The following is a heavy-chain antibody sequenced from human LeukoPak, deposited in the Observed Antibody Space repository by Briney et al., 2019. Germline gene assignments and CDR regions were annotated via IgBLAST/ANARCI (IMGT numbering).Heavy chain of an antibody. V-gene: IGHV4-38-2*02. D-gene: IGHD3-22*01. J-gene: IGHJ4*02. CDR2: IYHSGST. Sequence: SETLSLTCTVSGYSISSGYYWGWIRQPPGKGLEWIGSIYHSGSTYYNPSLKSRVTISVDTSKNQFSLKLSSVTAADTAVYYCARGTYYYDSSRYYFDYWGQGTLVTVSS. CDR1: GYSISSGYY. CDR3: ARGTYYYDSSRYYFDY.